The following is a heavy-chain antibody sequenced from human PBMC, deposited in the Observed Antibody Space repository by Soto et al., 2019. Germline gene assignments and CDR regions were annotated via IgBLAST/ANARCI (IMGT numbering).Heavy chain of an antibody. D-gene: IGHD2-2*01. CDR3: ARGNIVVVPAARYYFDY. Sequence: QVQLVESGGGVVQPGRSLRLSCAASGFTFSSYAMHWVRQAPGKGLEWVAVIWYDGSNKYYADSVKGRFTISRDNSKNTLYLQMNSLRAEDTAVYYCARGNIVVVPAARYYFDYWGQGTLVTVSS. V-gene: IGHV3-33*08. CDR2: IWYDGSNK. CDR1: GFTFSSYA. J-gene: IGHJ4*02.